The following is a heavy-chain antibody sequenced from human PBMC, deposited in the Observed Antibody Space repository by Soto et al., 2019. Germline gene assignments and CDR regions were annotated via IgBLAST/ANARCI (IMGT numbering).Heavy chain of an antibody. D-gene: IGHD7-27*01. J-gene: IGHJ3*02. CDR1: GGTFSSYA. CDR3: AIRAGDGGPYDAFDI. CDR2: IIPILGIA. V-gene: IGHV1-69*04. Sequence: ASVKVSCKASGGTFSSYAISWVRQAPGQGLEWMGRIIPILGIANYAQKFQGRVTITADKSTSTAYMELSSLRSEDTAVYYCAIRAGDGGPYDAFDIWGQGTMVTVSS.